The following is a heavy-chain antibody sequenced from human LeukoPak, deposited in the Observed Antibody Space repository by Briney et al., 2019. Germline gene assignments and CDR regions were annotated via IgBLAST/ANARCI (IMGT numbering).Heavy chain of an antibody. CDR3: ARDALDMGDFDY. CDR2: MNPNSGNT. Sequence: KVSCKASGYTFTSYDINWVRQATGQGLEWMGWMNPNSGNTGYAQKFQGRVTMTRNTSISTAYMELSSLRAEDTAVYYCARDALDMGDFDYWGQGTLVTVSS. CDR1: GYTFTSYD. V-gene: IGHV1-8*01. D-gene: IGHD3-16*01. J-gene: IGHJ4*02.